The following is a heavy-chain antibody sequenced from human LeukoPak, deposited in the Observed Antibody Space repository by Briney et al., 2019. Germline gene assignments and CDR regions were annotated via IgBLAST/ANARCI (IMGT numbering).Heavy chain of an antibody. V-gene: IGHV4-34*01. CDR1: GGSFSGYY. CDR3: ARHSYYGSGSSYNWFDP. D-gene: IGHD3-10*01. Sequence: SETLSLTCAVYGGSFSGYYWSWIRQPPGKGLEWIGEINHSGSTNYNPSLKSRVTISVDTSKNQFSLKLSSVTAADTAVNYCARHSYYGSGSSYNWFDPWGQGTLVTVSS. J-gene: IGHJ5*02. CDR2: INHSGST.